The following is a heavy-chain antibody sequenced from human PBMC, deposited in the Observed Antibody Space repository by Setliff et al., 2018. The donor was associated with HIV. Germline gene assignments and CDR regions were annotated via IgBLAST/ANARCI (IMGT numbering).Heavy chain of an antibody. D-gene: IGHD2-21*01. CDR3: ATDNGPSYSMDI. CDR1: GFTFSDVW. CDR2: IKNRPAGGTT. V-gene: IGHV3-15*01. Sequence: SLRLSCAASGFTFSDVWVNWVRQAPGRGLEWVGRIKNRPAGGTTEYAAPVKGRFTISRDDSKNTLYLQMNSLKIEDTAVYFCATDNGPSYSMDIWGQGTTVTVSS. J-gene: IGHJ6*02.